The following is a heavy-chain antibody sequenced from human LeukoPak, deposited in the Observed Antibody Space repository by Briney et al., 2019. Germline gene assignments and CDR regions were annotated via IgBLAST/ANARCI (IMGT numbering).Heavy chain of an antibody. J-gene: IGHJ1*01. Sequence: VNVSCKASGGTFSSYAISWVRQAPGQGLGWMGRIIPIFGIANYAQKFQGRVTITADKSTSTAYMELSSLRSEDTAVYYCARESGSGWYGDLAEYFQHWGQGTLVTVSS. CDR2: IIPIFGIA. CDR1: GGTFSSYA. V-gene: IGHV1-69*10. D-gene: IGHD6-19*01. CDR3: ARESGSGWYGDLAEYFQH.